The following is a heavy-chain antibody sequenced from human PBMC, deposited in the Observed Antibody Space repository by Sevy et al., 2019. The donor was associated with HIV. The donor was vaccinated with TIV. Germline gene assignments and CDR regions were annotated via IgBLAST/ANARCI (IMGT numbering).Heavy chain of an antibody. CDR3: ARDPEDIVVVVAATGGAFDI. CDR1: GVTFSSYS. D-gene: IGHD2-15*01. J-gene: IGHJ3*02. V-gene: IGHV3-48*02. CDR2: ISSSSSTI. Sequence: GGSLRLSCAASGVTFSSYSMNWVRQAPGKGLEWVSYISSSSSTIYYADSVKGRFTISRDNAKNSLYLQMNSLRDEDTALYYCARDPEDIVVVVAATGGAFDIWGQGIMVTVSS.